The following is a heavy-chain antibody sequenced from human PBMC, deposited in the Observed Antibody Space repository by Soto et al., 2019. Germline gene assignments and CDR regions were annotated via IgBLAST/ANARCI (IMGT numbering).Heavy chain of an antibody. Sequence: YDCRWILQQPGKGLEWIGEINHSGSTNYNPSLKSRVTISVDTSKNQFSLKLSSVTAADTAMYYCAVDWGGYYNPRVGYYYGMDVWGQGTTVTGFS. CDR2: INHSGST. V-gene: IGHV4-34*01. CDR3: AVDWGGYYNPRVGYYYGMDV. CDR1: YD. J-gene: IGHJ6*02. D-gene: IGHD3-3*01.